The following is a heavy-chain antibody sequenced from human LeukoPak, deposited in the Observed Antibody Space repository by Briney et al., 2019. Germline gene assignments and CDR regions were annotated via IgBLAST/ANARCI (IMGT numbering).Heavy chain of an antibody. CDR1: GGSIGSYD. V-gene: IGHV4-59*01. D-gene: IGHD6-6*01. Sequence: PSETLSLTCSASGGSIGSYDWGWIRQPPGKGLEWIGYIYYSGSTNYNPAPKSRVTISVDTSKNQFSLKLSSVTSASTAVYYCTRFSSMAARFDYWGQGTLVTVSS. CDR3: TRFSSMAARFDY. J-gene: IGHJ4*02. CDR2: IYYSGST.